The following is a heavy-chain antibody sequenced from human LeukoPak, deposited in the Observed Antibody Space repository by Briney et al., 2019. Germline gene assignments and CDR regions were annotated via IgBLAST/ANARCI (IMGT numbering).Heavy chain of an antibody. Sequence: GGSLRLSCAASGFTFSNYEMNWVRQAPGKGLEWVSYISSSGTLMFYSDSVKGRFTISRDNASVYLQMTSLRAEYTALYYCARSTTDYGDYDTPFFDYWGQGTLVTVSS. V-gene: IGHV3-48*03. CDR1: GFTFSNYE. J-gene: IGHJ4*02. CDR2: ISSSGTLM. CDR3: ARSTTDYGDYDTPFFDY. D-gene: IGHD4-17*01.